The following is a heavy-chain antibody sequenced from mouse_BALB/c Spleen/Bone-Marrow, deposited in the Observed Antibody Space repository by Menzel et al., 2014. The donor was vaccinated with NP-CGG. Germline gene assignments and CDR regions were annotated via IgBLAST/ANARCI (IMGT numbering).Heavy chain of an antibody. D-gene: IGHD3-3*01. V-gene: IGHV3-2*02. CDR3: ARGRAAWFAY. CDR1: GYSITSDYA. J-gene: IGHJ3*01. CDR2: ISYSGIT. Sequence: EVKVEESGPGLVKPSQSLSLTCIVTGYSITSDYAWNWIRQFPGNKLEWMGYISYSGITSYNPSLKSRISITRDTSKNQFFLQLNSVTTEDTATYYCARGRAAWFAYWGQGTLVTVSA.